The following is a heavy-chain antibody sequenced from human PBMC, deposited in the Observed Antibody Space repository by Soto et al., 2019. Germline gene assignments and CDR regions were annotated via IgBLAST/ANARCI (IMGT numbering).Heavy chain of an antibody. CDR1: GLSVATSEVG. J-gene: IGHJ5*02. D-gene: IGHD1-1*01. CDR3: IYRRTSRDGYH. CDR2: IYWDDDQ. V-gene: IGHV2-5*02. Sequence: QITLKESGPTLVKPTQTLTLTCTLSGLSVATSEVGVGWIRQPPGKALDWLALIYWDDDQRYSPSLTNRLTITRDTSKNQVVLVMTNMDPAVTATYYCIYRRTSRDGYHWGQGTLVTVSS.